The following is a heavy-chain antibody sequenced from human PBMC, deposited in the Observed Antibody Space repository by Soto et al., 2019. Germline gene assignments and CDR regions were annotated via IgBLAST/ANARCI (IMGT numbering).Heavy chain of an antibody. CDR2: INPNSGGT. CDR1: GYTFTGYY. Sequence: ASVKVSFKASGYTFTGYYMHWVRQAPGQGLEWMGWINPNSGGTNYAQKFQGRVTMTRDTSISTAYMELSRLRSDDTAVYYCASRSSTSVRYYYYGMDVWGQGTTVTVSS. CDR3: ASRSSTSVRYYYYGMDV. D-gene: IGHD2-2*01. J-gene: IGHJ6*02. V-gene: IGHV1-2*02.